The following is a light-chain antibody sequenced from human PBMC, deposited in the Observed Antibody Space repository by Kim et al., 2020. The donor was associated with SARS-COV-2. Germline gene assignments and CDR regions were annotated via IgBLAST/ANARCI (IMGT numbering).Light chain of an antibody. CDR2: AKN. CDR3: NSRDSSGNYVV. CDR1: SLRTFY. V-gene: IGLV3-19*01. J-gene: IGLJ2*01. Sequence: ALGQTVRITCQGDSLRTFYASWYQQKPGQAPLLVIYAKNNRPSGIPDRFSGSSSGNTASLTITGAQAEDEADYYCNSRDSSGNYVVFGGGTQLTVL.